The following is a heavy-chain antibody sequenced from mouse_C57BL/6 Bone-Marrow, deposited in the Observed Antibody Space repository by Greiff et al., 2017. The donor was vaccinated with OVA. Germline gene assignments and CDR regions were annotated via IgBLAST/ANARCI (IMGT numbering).Heavy chain of an antibody. CDR2: INPSSGYT. Sequence: VQLQQSGAELAKPGASVKLSCKASGYTFTSYWMHWVKQRPGQGLEWIGYINPSSGYTKYNQKFKDKATLTADKSSSTAYMQLSSLTYEDSAVYYCARMDYGNYAWVAYWGQGTLVTVSA. V-gene: IGHV1-7*01. J-gene: IGHJ3*01. CDR3: ARMDYGNYAWVAY. D-gene: IGHD2-1*01. CDR1: GYTFTSYW.